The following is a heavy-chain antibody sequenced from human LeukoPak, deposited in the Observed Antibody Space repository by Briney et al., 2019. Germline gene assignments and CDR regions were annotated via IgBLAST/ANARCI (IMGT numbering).Heavy chain of an antibody. V-gene: IGHV1-18*01. CDR3: ARDGSSGWFDY. Sequence: GASVKISCTASGYTFTSYGISWVRQAPGQGLEWMGWISAYNGNTNYAQKLQGRVTMTRDTSTSTVYMELSSLRSEDTAVYYCARDGSSGWFDYWGQGTLVTVSS. J-gene: IGHJ4*02. D-gene: IGHD6-19*01. CDR2: ISAYNGNT. CDR1: GYTFTSYG.